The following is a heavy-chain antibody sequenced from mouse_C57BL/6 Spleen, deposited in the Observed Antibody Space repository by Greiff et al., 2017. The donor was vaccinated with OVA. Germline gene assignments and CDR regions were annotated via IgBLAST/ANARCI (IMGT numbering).Heavy chain of an antibody. CDR2: IDPETGGT. CDR1: GYTFTDYE. CDR3: TGSDGFYWYFDV. J-gene: IGHJ1*03. D-gene: IGHD2-3*01. V-gene: IGHV1-15*01. Sequence: VQLQQSGAELVRPGASVTLSCKASGYTFTDYEMHWVKQTPVHGLEWIGAIDPETGGTAYNQKFKGKAILTADKSSSTAYLELRSLTSVDAAVYYCTGSDGFYWYFDVWGTGTTVTVSS.